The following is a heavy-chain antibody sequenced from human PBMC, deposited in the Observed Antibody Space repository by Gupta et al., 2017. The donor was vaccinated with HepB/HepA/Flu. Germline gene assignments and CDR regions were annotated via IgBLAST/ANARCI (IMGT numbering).Heavy chain of an antibody. CDR3: TKGRGGNYGGALDI. J-gene: IGHJ3*02. CDR1: GFTYNSFP. V-gene: IGHV3-23*01. D-gene: IGHD4-23*01. Sequence: EVQLLEYGGGLVQQGGSLRLSCPASGFTYNSFPMSWVRQTPGKGLQWVSTISASGYNTFYADSVGGRFTISIDNSKNTVYLQMNSLRVEDTAVYYCTKGRGGNYGGALDIWGQGTMVTVSS. CDR2: ISASGYNT.